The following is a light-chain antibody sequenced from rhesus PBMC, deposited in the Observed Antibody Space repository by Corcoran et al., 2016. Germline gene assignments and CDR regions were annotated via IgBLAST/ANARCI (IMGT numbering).Light chain of an antibody. CDR1: QGISSY. CDR2: YAS. Sequence: DIQMTQSPSYLSASVGDTVTITWRASQGISSYLAWYQQKPGKAPKPLIYYASNLESGVPSRFSGSGSGTEFTLTISSLQPEDFATSYCQQYNSAPLTFGGGTKVEIK. J-gene: IGKJ4*01. V-gene: IGKV1-37*01. CDR3: QQYNSAPLT.